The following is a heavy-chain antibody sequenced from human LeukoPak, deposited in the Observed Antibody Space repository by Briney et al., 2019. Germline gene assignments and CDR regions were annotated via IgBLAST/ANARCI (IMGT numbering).Heavy chain of an antibody. V-gene: IGHV2-70*11. Sequence: SGPALVKATQTLTLTCTFSGFSLSTSGMCVSWIRQPPGKALEWLARIDWDDDKYYSTSLKTRLTISKDTSKNQVVLTMTNMDPVDTATYYCARTLLGYCSGGSCYFDYWGQGTLVTVSS. CDR3: ARTLLGYCSGGSCYFDY. J-gene: IGHJ4*02. D-gene: IGHD2-15*01. CDR1: GFSLSTSGMC. CDR2: IDWDDDK.